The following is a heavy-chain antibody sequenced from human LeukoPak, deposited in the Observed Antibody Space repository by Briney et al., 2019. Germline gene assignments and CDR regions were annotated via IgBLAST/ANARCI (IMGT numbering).Heavy chain of an antibody. CDR3: ARGRITMIRRGFDP. J-gene: IGHJ5*02. CDR2: INHSGST. CDR1: GGSFSGYY. Sequence: SETLSLTCAVCGGSFSGYYWSWIRQPPGKGLEWIGEINHSGSTNYNPSLKSRVTISVDTSKNQFSLKLSSVTAADTAVYYCARGRITMIRRGFDPWGQGTLVTVSS. D-gene: IGHD3-22*01. V-gene: IGHV4-34*01.